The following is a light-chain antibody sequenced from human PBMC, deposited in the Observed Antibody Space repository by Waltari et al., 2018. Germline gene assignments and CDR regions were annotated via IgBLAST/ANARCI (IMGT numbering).Light chain of an antibody. CDR3: CSYGGSFDPYLV. Sequence: QSALTQPASVSGSPGQSITISCIGTSTDVGKYNLVSCYQQHPGKVPKLIIYEVTKRPSGISNRFSGSKSGSTASLTISGLQAEDEADYYCCSYGGSFDPYLVFGGGTKLTVL. CDR2: EVT. CDR1: STDVGKYNL. V-gene: IGLV2-23*02. J-gene: IGLJ2*01.